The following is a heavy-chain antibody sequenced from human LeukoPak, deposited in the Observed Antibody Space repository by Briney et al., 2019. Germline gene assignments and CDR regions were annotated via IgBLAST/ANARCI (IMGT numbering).Heavy chain of an antibody. CDR3: ARDEAYYYDSSGYPFDY. J-gene: IGHJ4*02. Sequence: DSVKGRFTISRDNAKNSLYLQMNSLRAEDTAVYYCARDEAYYYDSSGYPFDYWGQGTLVTVSS. D-gene: IGHD3-22*01. V-gene: IGHV3-11*06.